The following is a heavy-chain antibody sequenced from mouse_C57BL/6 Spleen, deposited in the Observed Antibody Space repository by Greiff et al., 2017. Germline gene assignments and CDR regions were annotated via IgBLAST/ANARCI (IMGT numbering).Heavy chain of an antibody. CDR3: TTRTGSLDN. Sequence: VKLQQSGAELVRPGASVKLSCTASGFNIKDDYMHWVKQRPEQGLEWIGWIDPENGDTEYASKFQGKATITADTSSNTAYLQLSSLTSEDTAVYYCTTRTGSLDNWGQGTTLTVAS. V-gene: IGHV14-4*01. D-gene: IGHD4-1*01. CDR1: GFNIKDDY. CDR2: IDPENGDT. J-gene: IGHJ2*01.